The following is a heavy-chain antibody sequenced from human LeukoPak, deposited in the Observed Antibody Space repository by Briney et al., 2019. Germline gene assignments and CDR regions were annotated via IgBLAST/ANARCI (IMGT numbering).Heavy chain of an antibody. CDR1: GGSISSYY. CDR3: ARVRSLIAADEFDY. D-gene: IGHD6-13*01. J-gene: IGHJ4*02. Sequence: PSETLSLTCTVSGGSISSYYWSWIRQPAGKGLEWIGRIYTSGSTNYNPSLKSRVTMSVDTSKNQFSLKLSSVTAADTAVYYCARVRSLIAADEFDYWGQGTLVTVSS. V-gene: IGHV4-4*07. CDR2: IYTSGST.